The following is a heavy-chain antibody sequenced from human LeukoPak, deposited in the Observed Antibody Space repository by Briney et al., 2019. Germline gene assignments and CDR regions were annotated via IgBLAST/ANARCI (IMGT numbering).Heavy chain of an antibody. V-gene: IGHV3-53*01. CDR1: EFTVSSNY. D-gene: IGHD6-19*01. CDR2: IYSDGST. Sequence: PGGSLRLSCAASEFTVSSNYMSWVRQAPGKGLEWVSVIYSDGSTYYADSVKGRFTISRDNSKNTLYLQMNSLRAEDTAVYYCAKIKAVAKYYFDYWGQGTLVTVSS. J-gene: IGHJ4*02. CDR3: AKIKAVAKYYFDY.